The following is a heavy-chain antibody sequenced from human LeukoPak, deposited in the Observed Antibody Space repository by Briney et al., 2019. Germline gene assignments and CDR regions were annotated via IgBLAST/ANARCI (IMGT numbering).Heavy chain of an antibody. CDR3: ARIVGYSYGYNWFDP. CDR2: ISYDGSNK. V-gene: IGHV3-30*03. D-gene: IGHD5-18*01. J-gene: IGHJ5*02. Sequence: GGSLRLSCAASGFTFSSYGMHWVRQAPGKGLEWVAVISYDGSNKYYADSVKGRFTISRDNSKNTLYLQMNSLRAEDTAVYYCARIVGYSYGYNWFDPWGQGTLVTVSS. CDR1: GFTFSSYG.